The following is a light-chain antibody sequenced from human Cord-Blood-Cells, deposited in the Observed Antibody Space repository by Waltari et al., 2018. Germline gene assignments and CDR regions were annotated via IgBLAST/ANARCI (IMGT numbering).Light chain of an antibody. V-gene: IGLV2-23*01. J-gene: IGLJ1*01. CDR3: CSYAGSSTYV. CDR1: SSDVLGHKL. CDR2: EGS. Sequence: QSALTHPASVSGSPRQSITIPCAGTSSDVLGHKLVSWYQQHPGKAPKLMIYEGSKRPSGVSNRFSGSKSGNTASLTISGLQAEDEADYYCCSYAGSSTYVFGTGTKVTVL.